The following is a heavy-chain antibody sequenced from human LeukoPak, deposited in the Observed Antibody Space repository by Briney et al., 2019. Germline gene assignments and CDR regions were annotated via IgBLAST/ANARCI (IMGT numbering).Heavy chain of an antibody. CDR3: AKDHLPGIVVADRDY. CDR2: ISGSGGTT. V-gene: IGHV3-23*01. CDR1: GFTFSRYG. Sequence: GGSLRLSRAASGFTFSRYGMSWVRQAPGKGLEWVSAISGSGGTTYYAGSVKGRFTISRDNSKNTLYLQINSLRAEDTAVYYCAKDHLPGIVVADRDYWGQGTLVTVSS. J-gene: IGHJ4*02. D-gene: IGHD6-19*01.